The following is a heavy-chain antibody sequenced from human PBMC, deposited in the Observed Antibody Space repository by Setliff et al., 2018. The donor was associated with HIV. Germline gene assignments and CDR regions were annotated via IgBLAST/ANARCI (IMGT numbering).Heavy chain of an antibody. CDR3: ARHPKAGPTIATRGGYFDY. J-gene: IGHJ4*02. Sequence: SETLSLTCTVYGGSFSGYFWSWIRQPPGKGLEWIGEIDHTGSTYYSPSLKSRVAISIDTFRDQFSLSLTSVTAADPAVYYCARHPKAGPTIATRGGYFDYWGQGALVTVSS. V-gene: IGHV4-34*01. CDR2: IDHTGST. CDR1: GGSFSGYF. D-gene: IGHD6-6*01.